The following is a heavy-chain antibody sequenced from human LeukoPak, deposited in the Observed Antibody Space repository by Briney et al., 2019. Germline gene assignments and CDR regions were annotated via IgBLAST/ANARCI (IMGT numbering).Heavy chain of an antibody. J-gene: IGHJ6*03. D-gene: IGHD4-11*01. CDR3: ARHRGDNSNPRYYFYYMDV. V-gene: IGHV4-38-2*01. CDR1: GHSISSGYY. Sequence: LETLSLTCSVSGHSISSGYYWGWIRQPPGKGLEWIGTMYHRGSTYYNPSLKSRVTMSGDTSKNHFSLKLSSVIAADAAVYYCARHRGDNSNPRYYFYYMDVWGKGTTVTVSS. CDR2: MYHRGST.